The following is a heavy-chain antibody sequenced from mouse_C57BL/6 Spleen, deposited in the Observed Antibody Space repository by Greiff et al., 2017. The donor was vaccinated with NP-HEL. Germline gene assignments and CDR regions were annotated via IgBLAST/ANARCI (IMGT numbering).Heavy chain of an antibody. CDR1: GYAFSSSW. J-gene: IGHJ2*01. CDR2: IYPGDGDT. CDR3: ARGVGLYGNSFDY. D-gene: IGHD2-1*01. V-gene: IGHV1-82*01. Sequence: VQLQQSGPELVKPGASVKISCKASGYAFSSSWMNWVKQRPGKGLEWIGRIYPGDGDTNYNGKFKGKATLTADKSSSTAYMQLSSLTSEDSAVYFCARGVGLYGNSFDYWGQGTTLTVSS.